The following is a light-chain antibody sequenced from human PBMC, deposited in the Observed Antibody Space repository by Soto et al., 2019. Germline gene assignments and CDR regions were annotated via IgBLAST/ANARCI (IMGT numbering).Light chain of an antibody. J-gene: IGKJ4*01. Sequence: EIVMTQSPATLSVAPGERVTFSCRASQGVSRKLAWYQHKPGQAPRLLTSGASTGATGIPARFSGSGSGTEFTLTISSLQSEDCAIYYCQQYYTWPITFGGGTKVEIK. V-gene: IGKV3-15*01. CDR3: QQYYTWPIT. CDR1: QGVSRK. CDR2: GAS.